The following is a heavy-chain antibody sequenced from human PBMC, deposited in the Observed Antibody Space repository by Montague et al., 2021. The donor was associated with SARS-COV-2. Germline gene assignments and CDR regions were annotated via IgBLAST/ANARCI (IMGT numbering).Heavy chain of an antibody. CDR2: FFYGGFT. V-gene: IGHV4-39*01. D-gene: IGHD1-14*01. J-gene: IGHJ4*01. CDR1: GFSITSSLYY. CDR3: ARRRNPDY. Sequence: SETLSLTCTVSGFSITSSLYYWGWIRQPPGKGLEWIGSFFYGGFTYYNPSLKSRVTISAGTSKNQFSLRLTSVTAADTAVYYCARRRNPDYWGHGTLVTVSS.